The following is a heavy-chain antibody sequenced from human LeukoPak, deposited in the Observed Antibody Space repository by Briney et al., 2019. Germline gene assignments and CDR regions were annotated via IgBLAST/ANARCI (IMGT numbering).Heavy chain of an antibody. CDR3: ARFYGGNSGMLPRATFDI. V-gene: IGHV1-69*13. D-gene: IGHD4-23*01. CDR2: IIPTFGTA. J-gene: IGHJ3*02. CDR1: GYDFTSVG. Sequence: SVKVSCKASGYDFTSVGITWVRQAPGQGLEWMGGIIPTFGTANYAQKFQGRVTITADESTSTAYMELSSLRSEDTAVYYCARFYGGNSGMLPRATFDIWGQGTMVTVPS.